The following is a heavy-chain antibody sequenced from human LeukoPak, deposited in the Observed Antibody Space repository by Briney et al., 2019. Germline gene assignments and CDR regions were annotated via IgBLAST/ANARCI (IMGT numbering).Heavy chain of an antibody. Sequence: GGSLRLSCAASGFTFSSYWMSWVRQAPGKGLEWVANVKQDGSEKYYVDSVKGRFTISRDNAKNSLYLQMNSLRAEDTAVYYCAREAAGSSADAFDIWGQGTMVTVSS. J-gene: IGHJ3*02. CDR2: VKQDGSEK. V-gene: IGHV3-7*01. CDR3: AREAAGSSADAFDI. D-gene: IGHD3-10*01. CDR1: GFTFSSYW.